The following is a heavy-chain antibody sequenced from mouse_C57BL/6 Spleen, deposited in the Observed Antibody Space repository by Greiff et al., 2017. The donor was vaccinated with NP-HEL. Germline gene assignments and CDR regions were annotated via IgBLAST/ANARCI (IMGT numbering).Heavy chain of an antibody. D-gene: IGHD1-1*01. Sequence: VQLQQPGTELVKPGASVKLSCKASGYTFTSYWMHWVKQRPGQGLEWIGNINPSNGGTNYNEKFKSKATLTVDKSSSTAYMQLSSLTSEDSAVYYCARSPYYYYGSRNAMDYWGQGTSVTVSS. CDR1: GYTFTSYW. CDR2: INPSNGGT. J-gene: IGHJ4*01. V-gene: IGHV1-53*01. CDR3: ARSPYYYYGSRNAMDY.